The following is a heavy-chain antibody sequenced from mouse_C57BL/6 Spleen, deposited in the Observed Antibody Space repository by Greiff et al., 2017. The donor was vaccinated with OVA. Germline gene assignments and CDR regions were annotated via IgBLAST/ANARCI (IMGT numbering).Heavy chain of an antibody. CDR3: TRCGAYRPYAMDN. CDR2: INPNYGTT. Sequence: VQLQQSGPELVKPGASVKISCKASGYSFTDYNMNWVKQSNGKSLEWIGVINPNYGTTTYNQKFKGKATLTVDQSSSTAYMQLNSLTSEDSAVYYCTRCGAYRPYAMDNWGQGTSVPVSS. D-gene: IGHD2-14*01. J-gene: IGHJ4*01. CDR1: GYSFTDYN. V-gene: IGHV1-39*01.